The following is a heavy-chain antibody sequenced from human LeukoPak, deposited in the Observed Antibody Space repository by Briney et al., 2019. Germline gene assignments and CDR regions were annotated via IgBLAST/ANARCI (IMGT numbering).Heavy chain of an antibody. CDR2: IYYSGST. J-gene: IGHJ4*02. D-gene: IGHD3-3*01. CDR1: GGSISSYY. V-gene: IGHV4-59*08. Sequence: PSETLSLTCTVSGGSISSYYWSWIRQPPGKGLEWIGYIYYSGSTNYNPSLKSRVTISVDTSKNQFSLKLSSVTAADTAVYYCARGSIFGVVPLWGQGTLVTVSS. CDR3: ARGSIFGVVPL.